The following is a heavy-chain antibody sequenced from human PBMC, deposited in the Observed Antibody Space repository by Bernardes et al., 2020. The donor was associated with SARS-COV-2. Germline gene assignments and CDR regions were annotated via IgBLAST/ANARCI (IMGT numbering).Heavy chain of an antibody. CDR3: ARHSFDYVWGAYRHVFDH. D-gene: IGHD3-16*01. J-gene: IGHJ4*02. Sequence: SETLSLTCTVSGGSVSTYYWSWIRQAPGKGLEWIGYICQPGTTNYNPSFQSRVSVSVDTSRNEVSLKLTSVTAADTAVYYCARHSFDYVWGAYRHVFDHWGQGALVTVSS. V-gene: IGHV4-59*08. CDR2: ICQPGTT. CDR1: GGSVSTYY.